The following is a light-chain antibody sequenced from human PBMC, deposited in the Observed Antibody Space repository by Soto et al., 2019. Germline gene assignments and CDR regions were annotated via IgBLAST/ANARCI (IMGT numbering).Light chain of an antibody. CDR2: STS. Sequence: IVLTHSPGTLCFSPGEMATLSFGAIQNVISDYLAWYQQKPFQSPRLLIYSTSTRATGITDRFSGSGSGTDFTLTISRLEPEDFAVYYCQQYGRSPLFTFGPGTKVDIK. CDR3: QQYGRSPLFT. J-gene: IGKJ3*01. V-gene: IGKV3-20*01. CDR1: QNVISDY.